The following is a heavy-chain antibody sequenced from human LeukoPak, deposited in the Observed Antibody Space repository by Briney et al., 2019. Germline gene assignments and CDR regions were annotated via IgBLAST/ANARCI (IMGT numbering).Heavy chain of an antibody. CDR3: ARGGDVVVPAALMYV. V-gene: IGHV4-34*01. J-gene: IGHJ6*03. D-gene: IGHD2-2*01. CDR2: INHSGST. CDR1: GGSFSGYY. Sequence: SETLSLTCAVCGGSFSGYYWSWIRQPPGKGLEWIGEINHSGSTNYNPSLKSRVTISVDTSKNQFSLKLSSVTAADTAVYYCARGGDVVVPAALMYVWGKGTTVTVSS.